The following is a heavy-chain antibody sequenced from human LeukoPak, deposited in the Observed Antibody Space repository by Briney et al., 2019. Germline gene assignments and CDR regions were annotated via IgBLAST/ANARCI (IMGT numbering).Heavy chain of an antibody. D-gene: IGHD6-19*01. V-gene: IGHV3-9*01. CDR1: GFTFDDYA. CDR3: VNLGIRSSGWYIAY. CDR2: ISWNSGSI. Sequence: GGSLRLSCAASGFTFDDYAMHWVRQAPGKGVEWVSGISWNSGSIGYADSVKGRFTISRDNAKNSLYQQMNSLRAEDTALYYCVNLGIRSSGWYIAYWGQGTLVTVSS. J-gene: IGHJ4*02.